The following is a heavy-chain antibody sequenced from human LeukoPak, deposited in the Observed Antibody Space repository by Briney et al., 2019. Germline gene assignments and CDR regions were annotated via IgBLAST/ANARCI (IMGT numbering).Heavy chain of an antibody. J-gene: IGHJ4*02. Sequence: PSETLSLTCTVSGGSISSSSYYWGWIRQPPGKGLEWIGSIYYSGSTHYNPSLKSRVTISVDTSKNQFSLKLSSVTAADTAVYYCARAGQWLVNFDYWGQGTLVTVSS. CDR3: ARAGQWLVNFDY. V-gene: IGHV4-39*01. CDR1: GGSISSSSYY. CDR2: IYYSGST. D-gene: IGHD6-19*01.